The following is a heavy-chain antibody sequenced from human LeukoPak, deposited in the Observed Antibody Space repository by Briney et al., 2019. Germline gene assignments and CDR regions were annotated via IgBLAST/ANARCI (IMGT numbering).Heavy chain of an antibody. Sequence: PGGSLRLSCAASGFAFSSYSMNWVRQAPGKGLEWVSSISSSSSYIYFADSVKGRFTISRDNAKNSLYLQMNSLRAEDTAVYYCATDQRYAFDYWGQGILVTVSS. J-gene: IGHJ4*02. CDR3: ATDQRYAFDY. CDR1: GFAFSSYS. CDR2: ISSSSSYI. V-gene: IGHV3-21*06. D-gene: IGHD3-9*01.